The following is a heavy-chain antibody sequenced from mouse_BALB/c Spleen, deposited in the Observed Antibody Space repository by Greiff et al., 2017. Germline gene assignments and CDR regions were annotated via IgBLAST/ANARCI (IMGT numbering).Heavy chain of an antibody. Sequence: DVHLVESGGGLVQPKGSLKLSCAASGFTFNTYAMNWVRQAPGKGLEWVARIRSKSNNYATYYADSVKDRFTISRDDSQSMLYLQMNNLKTEDTAMYYCGRGEFISAMDYWGQGTSVTVSS. V-gene: IGHV10-1*02. J-gene: IGHJ4*01. CDR1: GFTFNTYA. CDR3: GRGEFISAMDY. CDR2: IRSKSNNYAT. D-gene: IGHD1-1*01.